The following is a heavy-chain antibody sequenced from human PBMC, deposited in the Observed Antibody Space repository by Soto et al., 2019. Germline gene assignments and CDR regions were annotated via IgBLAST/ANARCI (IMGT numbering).Heavy chain of an antibody. J-gene: IGHJ4*02. CDR1: GGSISSYY. CDR2: IYYSGST. CDR3: ARVDSSSWHFDY. Sequence: SETLSLTCTVSGGSISSYYWSWIRQPPGKGLEWIGYIYYSGSTNYNPSLKSRVTISVDTSKNQFSLKLSSVTAADTAVYYCARVDSSSWHFDYWGQGTLVTVSS. D-gene: IGHD6-13*01. V-gene: IGHV4-59*01.